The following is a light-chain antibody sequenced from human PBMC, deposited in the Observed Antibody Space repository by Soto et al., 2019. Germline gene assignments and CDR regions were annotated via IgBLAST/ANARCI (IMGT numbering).Light chain of an antibody. CDR2: WAS. J-gene: IGKJ3*01. Sequence: DIVMTQSPDSLAVSLGERATINCKSSQSVLYSSNNKNYLAWYQQKPGPPPKLLIYWASTRESGVPDRFSGSGSGTYFTLTISSLQAEDVAVYYCQQYSSTPCTFGPGTKVDIK. CDR1: QSVLYSSNNKNY. V-gene: IGKV4-1*01. CDR3: QQYSSTPCT.